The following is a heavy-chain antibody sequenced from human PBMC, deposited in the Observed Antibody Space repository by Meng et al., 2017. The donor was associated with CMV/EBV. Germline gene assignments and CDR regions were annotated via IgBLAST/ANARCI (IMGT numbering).Heavy chain of an antibody. CDR2: ISYDGSNK. J-gene: IGHJ4*02. CDR3: AKDDTVWTKYSGSYLADY. V-gene: IGHV3-30*18. Sequence: FTFSGYGMHRVRQAPGKGLEWVAVISYDGSNKYYADSVKGRFTISRDNSKNTLYLQMNSLRAEDTAVYYCAKDDTVWTKYSGSYLADYWGQGTLVTVSS. CDR1: FTFSGYG. D-gene: IGHD1-26*01.